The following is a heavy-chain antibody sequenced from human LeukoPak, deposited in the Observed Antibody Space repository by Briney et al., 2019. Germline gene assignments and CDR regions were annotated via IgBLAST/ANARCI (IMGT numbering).Heavy chain of an antibody. CDR3: AREASGSYSGFDY. Sequence: SQTLSLTCTVSGGSISSGGYYWSWIGQHPGKGLEWIGYIYYSGSTYYNPSLKSRVTMSVDTSKNQYFLKLSSVTAADKAVYYGAREASGSYSGFDYWGQGTLVTVSS. CDR1: GGSISSGGYY. CDR2: IYYSGST. J-gene: IGHJ4*02. V-gene: IGHV4-31*03. D-gene: IGHD1-26*01.